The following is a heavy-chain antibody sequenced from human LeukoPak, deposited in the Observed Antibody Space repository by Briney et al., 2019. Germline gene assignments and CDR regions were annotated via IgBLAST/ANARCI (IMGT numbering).Heavy chain of an antibody. Sequence: GGSLRLSCAASGFTFSSYAMGWVRQAPGKGLEWVSAISGSGGSTYYADSVKGRFTISRDNSKNTLYLQMNSLRAEDTAVYYCAKDRGDSSGWYDVYYFDYWGQGTLVTVSS. CDR2: ISGSGGST. J-gene: IGHJ4*02. V-gene: IGHV3-23*01. CDR1: GFTFSSYA. CDR3: AKDRGDSSGWYDVYYFDY. D-gene: IGHD6-19*01.